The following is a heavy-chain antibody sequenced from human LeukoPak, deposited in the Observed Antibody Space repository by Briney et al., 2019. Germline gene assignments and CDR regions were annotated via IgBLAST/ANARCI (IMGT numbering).Heavy chain of an antibody. CDR1: GDSVSGSAA. V-gene: IGHV6-1*01. Sequence: SQTLSLTCAISGDSVSGSAAWNWIRQSPSRGLEWLGRAYYRSKWYSDYAVSVKSRITITPDTSKNQFSLQLNSVTPEDTAVYYCARDSGNYSPYFDYWGQGNVVTVSS. CDR3: ARDSGNYSPYFDY. J-gene: IGHJ4*02. D-gene: IGHD1-7*01. CDR2: AYYRSKWYS.